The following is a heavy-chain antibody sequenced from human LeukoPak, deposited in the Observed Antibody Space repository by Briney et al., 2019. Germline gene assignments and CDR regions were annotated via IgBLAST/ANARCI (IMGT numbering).Heavy chain of an antibody. D-gene: IGHD3-16*02. Sequence: SESLSLTCTVSGGSISSSSYYWGWIRQPPGKGLEWFGSIYYSGSTYYNPPLKSRVTISVDTSKNQFSLNLSSVTAADTAVYYCASQPYDNVWGSYRAPFDHWGQGTLVTVSS. CDR3: ASQPYDNVWGSYRAPFDH. CDR2: IYYSGST. J-gene: IGHJ4*02. V-gene: IGHV4-39*07. CDR1: GGSISSSSYY.